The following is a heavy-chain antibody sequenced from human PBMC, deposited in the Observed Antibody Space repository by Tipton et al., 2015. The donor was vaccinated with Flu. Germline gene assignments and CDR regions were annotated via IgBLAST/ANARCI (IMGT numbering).Heavy chain of an antibody. CDR1: GVSISSYY. Sequence: TLSLTCTVSGVSISSYYWSWIRQPPGKGLEWIGYIYYSGNTNQNPSLKSRVTISVDTSKNQFALKLSSVTAADTAVYYCARSPYFDRSGYILYFDYWGQGILVTVSS. CDR3: ARSPYFDRSGYILYFDY. J-gene: IGHJ4*02. V-gene: IGHV4-59*01. D-gene: IGHD3-22*01. CDR2: IYYSGNT.